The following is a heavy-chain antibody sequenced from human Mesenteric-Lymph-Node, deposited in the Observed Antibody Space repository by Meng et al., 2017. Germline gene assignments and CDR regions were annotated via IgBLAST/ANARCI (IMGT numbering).Heavy chain of an antibody. CDR1: GFTFSSYA. Sequence: GGSLRLSCAASGFTFSSYAMSWVRQAPGKGLEWVGRIKSKTDGGTTDYAAPVKGRFTISRDDSKNTLYLQMNSLKTEDTAVYYCTTVPPDIMITFGGVIEGNFDYWGQGTLVTVSS. CDR3: TTVPPDIMITFGGVIEGNFDY. D-gene: IGHD3-16*02. V-gene: IGHV3-15*01. CDR2: IKSKTDGGTT. J-gene: IGHJ4*02.